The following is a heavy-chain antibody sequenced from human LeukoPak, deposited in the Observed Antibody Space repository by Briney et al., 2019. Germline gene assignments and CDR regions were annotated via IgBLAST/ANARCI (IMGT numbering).Heavy chain of an antibody. CDR2: ISYDGDTK. V-gene: IGHV3-30*04. D-gene: IGHD4-17*01. J-gene: IGHJ4*02. CDR1: GFTFSNYA. CDR3: ARDPFVGYGDYFDY. Sequence: PGGSLRLSCAASGFTFSNYAMHWVPQAPGKGLEWVAVISYDGDTKYYATSVKGRFTISRDNSKNTLFLQIYSLRPEDTAMYYCARDPFVGYGDYFDYWGQGTLVTVSS.